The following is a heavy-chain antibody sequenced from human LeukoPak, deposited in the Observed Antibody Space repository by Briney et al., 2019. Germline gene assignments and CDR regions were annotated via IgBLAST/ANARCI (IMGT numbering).Heavy chain of an antibody. J-gene: IGHJ4*02. Sequence: SQTLSLTCAVSGGSISSYYWSWLRQPPGKGLEWIGYIYYSGSTNYNPSLKSRVTISVDTSKNQFSLKLSSVTAADTAVYYCARGHSGYSGYDPSYYFDYWGQGTLVTVSS. CDR3: ARGHSGYSGYDPSYYFDY. CDR2: IYYSGST. D-gene: IGHD5-12*01. V-gene: IGHV4-59*12. CDR1: GGSISSYY.